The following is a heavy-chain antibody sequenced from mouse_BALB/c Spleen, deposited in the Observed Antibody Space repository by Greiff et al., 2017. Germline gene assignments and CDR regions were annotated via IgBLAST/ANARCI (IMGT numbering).Heavy chain of an antibody. CDR1: GFTFSSYA. CDR3: ARDLAGGNPFAY. Sequence: EVKLMESGGGLVQPGGSLKLSCAASGFTFSSYAMSWVRQTPDKRLELVATINSNGGSTYYPDSVKGRFTISRDNAKNTLYLQMSSLKSEDTAMYYCARDLAGGNPFAYWGQGTLVTVSA. CDR2: INSNGGST. V-gene: IGHV5-6-3*01. J-gene: IGHJ3*01. D-gene: IGHD2-1*01.